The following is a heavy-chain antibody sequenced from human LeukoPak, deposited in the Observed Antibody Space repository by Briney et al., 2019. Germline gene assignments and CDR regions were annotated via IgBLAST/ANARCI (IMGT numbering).Heavy chain of an antibody. CDR1: GDSVSINSAA. CDR2: TYYRSKWYN. J-gene: IGHJ5*02. CDR3: SAAFGDEAWFDP. V-gene: IGHV6-1*01. D-gene: IGHD3-10*01. Sequence: SPTLSLTCAISGDSVSINSAAWNWIRQSPSRGLEWLGRTYYRSKWYNDYAVSVKSRITINPDTSKNQFSLQLNSVTPEDTAVYYCSAAFGDEAWFDPWGQGTLVTVSS.